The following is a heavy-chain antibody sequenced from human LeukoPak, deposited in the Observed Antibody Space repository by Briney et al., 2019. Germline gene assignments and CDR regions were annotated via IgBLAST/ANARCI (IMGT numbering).Heavy chain of an antibody. J-gene: IGHJ4*02. CDR1: GYTFISYG. Sequence: ASVKVSCKASGYTFISYGITWVRQAPGQGLEWMGRINPNSGGTNYAQKFQGRVTMTRDTSISTAYMELSRLRSDDTAVYYCARDSVYYYDSSGYYYVYDYWGQGTLVTVSS. CDR3: ARDSVYYYDSSGYYYVYDY. CDR2: INPNSGGT. D-gene: IGHD3-22*01. V-gene: IGHV1-2*06.